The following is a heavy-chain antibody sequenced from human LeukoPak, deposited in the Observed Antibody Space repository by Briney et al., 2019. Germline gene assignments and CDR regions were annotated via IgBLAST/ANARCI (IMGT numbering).Heavy chain of an antibody. J-gene: IGHJ3*02. CDR2: IHYSGST. Sequence: SETLSLTCTVSGGSISSSTYYWGWIRQPPGKGLEWIGSIHYSGSTYYNPSLKSRVTISVDTSKNQFSLKLSSVTAADTAVYFCARPTFSGYYSGPFDIWGQGTIVTVSS. V-gene: IGHV4-39*01. CDR1: GGSISSSTYY. D-gene: IGHD3-22*01. CDR3: ARPTFSGYYSGPFDI.